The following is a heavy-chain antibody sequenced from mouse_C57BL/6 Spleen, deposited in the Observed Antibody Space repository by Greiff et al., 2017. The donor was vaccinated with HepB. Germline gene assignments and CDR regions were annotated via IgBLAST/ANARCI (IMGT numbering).Heavy chain of an antibody. CDR3: ARGVTRYFDY. V-gene: IGHV1-81*01. CDR1: GYTFTSYG. J-gene: IGHJ2*01. D-gene: IGHD2-2*01. CDR2: VYPRSGNT. Sequence: VQLQQSGAELARPGASVKLSCKASGYTFTSYGISWVKQRTGQGLEWIGEVYPRSGNTYYNEKFKGKATLTADKSSSTAYMELRSLTSDDSAVYFCARGVTRYFDYGGQGTTLTVSS.